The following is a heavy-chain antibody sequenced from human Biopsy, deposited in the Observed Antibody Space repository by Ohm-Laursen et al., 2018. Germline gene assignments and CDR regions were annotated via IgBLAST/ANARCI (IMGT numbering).Heavy chain of an antibody. Sequence: GSLRLSCAASGFTFSTYWMRWVRQVPGKGLVWVSRINTDGTTTTHADSVRGRFTISRDNAKNTLYLQMTSLRAEDTAFYYCARDDTSGGVAFDIWGRGTMVTVSS. CDR3: ARDDTSGGVAFDI. CDR1: GFTFSTYW. J-gene: IGHJ3*02. CDR2: INTDGTTT. V-gene: IGHV3-74*01. D-gene: IGHD3-22*01.